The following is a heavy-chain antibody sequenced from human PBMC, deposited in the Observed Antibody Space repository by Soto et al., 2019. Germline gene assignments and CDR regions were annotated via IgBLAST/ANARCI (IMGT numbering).Heavy chain of an antibody. CDR3: ARDPRDNNWFDP. J-gene: IGHJ5*02. V-gene: IGHV1-69*12. CDR1: GGTFSSYA. CDR2: IIPIFGTA. Sequence: QVQLVQSGAEVKKRGSSVKVSCKASGGTFSSYAISWVRQAPGQGLDWMGGIIPIFGTANYAQKFQGRVTITADESTSTAYMELSSLRSEDTAVYYCARDPRDNNWFDPWGQGTLVTVSS.